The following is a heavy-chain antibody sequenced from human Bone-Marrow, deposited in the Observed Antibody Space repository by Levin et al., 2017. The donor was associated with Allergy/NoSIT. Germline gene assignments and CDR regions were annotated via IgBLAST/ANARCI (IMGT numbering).Heavy chain of an antibody. CDR2: INYRGRA. CDR3: ARGVEEGPQVREFDT. D-gene: IGHD2-15*01. Sequence: NASETLSLTCTISGDSMGSAYWSWIRQPPGKGLECIGYINYRGRAKYKASLNSRVTISLDTSENQSFLKLTSVTAADTAVYYCARGVEEGPQVREFDTWGQGTLVTVSS. V-gene: IGHV4-59*01. CDR1: GDSMGSAY. J-gene: IGHJ5*02.